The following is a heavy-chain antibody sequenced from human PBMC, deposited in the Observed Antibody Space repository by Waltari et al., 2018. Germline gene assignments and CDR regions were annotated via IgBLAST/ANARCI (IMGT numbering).Heavy chain of an antibody. Sequence: QLQLQESGPGLVKPSETLSLTCTVYGGSISSRSYYCGWIRQPPGKGLVWIGSIYYRGSSYDNTYLKSRVTISVDTSKNQFSLKLSSVTAADTAVYDCAGIVGADGDYWGQGTLVTVSS. CDR3: AGIVGADGDY. CDR2: IYYRGSS. V-gene: IGHV4-39*01. J-gene: IGHJ4*02. CDR1: GGSISSRSYY. D-gene: IGHD1-26*01.